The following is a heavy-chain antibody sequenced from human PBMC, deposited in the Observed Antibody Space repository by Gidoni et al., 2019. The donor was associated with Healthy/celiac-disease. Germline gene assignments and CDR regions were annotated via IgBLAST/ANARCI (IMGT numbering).Heavy chain of an antibody. V-gene: IGHV3-9*01. J-gene: IGHJ4*02. CDR3: AKDRVVAATTYYFDY. CDR2: ISWNSGSI. D-gene: IGHD2-15*01. Sequence: EVQLVESGGGLVQPGRSLRLSCAASGFTFDDYAMHWVRQAPGKGLEWVSGISWNSGSIGYADSVKGRFTISRDNAKNSLYLQMNSLRAEDTALYYCAKDRVVAATTYYFDYWGQGTLVTVSS. CDR1: GFTFDDYA.